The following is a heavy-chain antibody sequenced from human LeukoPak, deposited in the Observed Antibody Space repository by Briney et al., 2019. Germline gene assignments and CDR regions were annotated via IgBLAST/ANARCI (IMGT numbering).Heavy chain of an antibody. CDR1: GGSISGYY. J-gene: IGHJ4*02. CDR3: ARQWLVSPLFDY. CDR2: INHSGST. D-gene: IGHD6-19*01. V-gene: IGHV4-34*01. Sequence: PSETLSLTCTVSGGSISGYYWSWIRQPPGKGLEWIGEINHSGSTNYNPSLKSRVTISVDTSKNQLSLKLSSMTAADTAVYYCARQWLVSPLFDYWGQGTLVTVSS.